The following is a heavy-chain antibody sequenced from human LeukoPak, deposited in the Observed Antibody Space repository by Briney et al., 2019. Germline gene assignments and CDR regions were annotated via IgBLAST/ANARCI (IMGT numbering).Heavy chain of an antibody. CDR3: AKDGMFMSAAFDI. CDR1: GFTFSSCS. D-gene: IGHD1-1*01. V-gene: IGHV3-21*04. Sequence: NPGGSLRLSCAASGFTFSSCSMKWVRQAPGKGLEWVSFISSSSSYIYYAHSVKGRFTISRDNSKNTLYLQMNSLRAEDTAVYYCAKDGMFMSAAFDIWGQGTMVTVSS. CDR2: ISSSSSYI. J-gene: IGHJ3*02.